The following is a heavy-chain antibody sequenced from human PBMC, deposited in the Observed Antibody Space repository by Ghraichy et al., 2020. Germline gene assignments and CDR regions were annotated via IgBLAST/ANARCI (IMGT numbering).Heavy chain of an antibody. V-gene: IGHV3-23*01. D-gene: IGHD4-11*01. CDR1: GFTFINYG. CDR2: ISGSGGST. CDR3: AKLIYSNPSYYFDY. Sequence: GGSLRLSCAASGFTFINYGMSWVRQAPGKGLEWVSSISGSGGSTYDADSVKGRFTISRDNSKNMLYLLMNSLRAEDTAVYYCAKLIYSNPSYYFDYWGQGTLVTVSS. J-gene: IGHJ4*02.